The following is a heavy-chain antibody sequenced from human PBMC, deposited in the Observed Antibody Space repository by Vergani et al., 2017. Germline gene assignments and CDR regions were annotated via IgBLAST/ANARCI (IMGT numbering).Heavy chain of an antibody. Sequence: QVQLVQSGAEVKKPGASVKVSCKASGYTFTGYYIHWVRQAPGQGLEWMGWINPNSGDTNYAQKFQGRVTMTTDTSISTAYMELSRLRSDDTAVYYCARDGLDTAMPGVDYWGQGTLVTVSS. J-gene: IGHJ4*02. CDR1: GYTFTGYY. CDR3: ARDGLDTAMPGVDY. V-gene: IGHV1-2*02. D-gene: IGHD5-18*01. CDR2: INPNSGDT.